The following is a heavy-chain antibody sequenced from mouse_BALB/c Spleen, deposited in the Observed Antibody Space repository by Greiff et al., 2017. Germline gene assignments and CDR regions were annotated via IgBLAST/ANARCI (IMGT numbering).Heavy chain of an antibody. J-gene: IGHJ2*01. CDR3: TRGLRAYFDY. Sequence: AQLQQPGAELVRPGASVKLSCKASGYTFTSYWINWVKQRPGQGLEWIGNIYPSDSYTNYNQKFKDKATLTVDKSSSTAYMQLSSPTSEDSAVYYCTRGLRAYFDYWGQGTTLTVSS. D-gene: IGHD2-4*01. CDR2: IYPSDSYT. V-gene: IGHV1-69*02. CDR1: GYTFTSYW.